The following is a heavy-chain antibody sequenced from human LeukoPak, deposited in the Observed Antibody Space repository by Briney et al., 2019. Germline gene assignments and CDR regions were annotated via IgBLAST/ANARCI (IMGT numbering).Heavy chain of an antibody. D-gene: IGHD3-3*01. CDR1: GFPFSGYY. CDR2: IKQDGSEK. Sequence: PGGSLRLSCAASGFPFSGYYMSWVRQAPGKGLEWVANIKQDGSEKYYVDSVRGQFTISRDNAKNSLYLQMNSLRAEDTAVYYCARDRLWRGYYDYWGQGTLVTVSS. V-gene: IGHV3-7*01. J-gene: IGHJ4*02. CDR3: ARDRLWRGYYDY.